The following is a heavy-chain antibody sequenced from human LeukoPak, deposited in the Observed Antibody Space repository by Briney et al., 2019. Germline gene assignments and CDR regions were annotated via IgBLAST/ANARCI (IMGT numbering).Heavy chain of an antibody. D-gene: IGHD3-22*01. V-gene: IGHV4-39*01. Sequence: SETLSLTCTVSGGSISSSSYYWGWIRQPPGKGLEWIGSIYYSGSTNYNPSLKSRVTISVDTSKNQFSLKLSSVTAADTAVYYCARHPKDYYDSRFGGMDVWGQGTTVTVSS. CDR2: IYYSGST. CDR3: ARHPKDYYDSRFGGMDV. CDR1: GGSISSSSYY. J-gene: IGHJ6*02.